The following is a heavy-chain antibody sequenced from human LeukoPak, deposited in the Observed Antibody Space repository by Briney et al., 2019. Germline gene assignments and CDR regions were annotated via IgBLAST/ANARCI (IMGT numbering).Heavy chain of an antibody. V-gene: IGHV4-34*01. CDR1: GFTFSSYW. CDR3: ARHFPNVKFAFDI. J-gene: IGHJ3*02. D-gene: IGHD1-1*01. CDR2: INHSGST. Sequence: GSLRLSCAASGFTFSSYWMSWVRQAPGKGLEWIGEINHSGSTNYNPSLKSRVTISVDTSKNQFSLKLSSVTAADTAVYYCARHFPNVKFAFDIWGQGTMVTVSS.